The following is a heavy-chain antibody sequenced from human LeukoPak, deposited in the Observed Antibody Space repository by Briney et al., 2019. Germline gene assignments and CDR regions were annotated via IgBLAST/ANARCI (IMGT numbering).Heavy chain of an antibody. Sequence: HAGRSLRLSCAASGFTFSSYTMHWVRQAPGKRLEWVIVISYDGTNKYYADSVKGRFTISRDNSKHTVFLQMNYMRAEDTAVYYCARDGFDYWGQGTLVTVSS. V-gene: IGHV3-30-3*01. J-gene: IGHJ4*02. CDR1: GFTFSSYT. CDR2: ISYDGTNK. CDR3: ARDGFDY.